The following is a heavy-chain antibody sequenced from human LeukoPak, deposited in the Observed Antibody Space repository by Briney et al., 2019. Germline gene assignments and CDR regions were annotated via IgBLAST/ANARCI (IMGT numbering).Heavy chain of an antibody. V-gene: IGHV4-34*01. CDR1: GGSFSGYY. CDR3: ARGPQWLRSYYFGY. D-gene: IGHD5-12*01. J-gene: IGHJ4*02. Sequence: SETLSLTCAVYGGSFSGYYWSWIRQPPGKGLEWIGEINHSGSTNYNPSLKSRVTISVDTSKNQFSLKLSSVTAADTAVYYCARGPQWLRSYYFGYWGQGTLVTVSS. CDR2: INHSGST.